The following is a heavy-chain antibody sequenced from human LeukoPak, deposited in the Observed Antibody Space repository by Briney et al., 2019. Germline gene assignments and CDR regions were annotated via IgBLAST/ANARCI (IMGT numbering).Heavy chain of an antibody. CDR2: VNPNSGGT. CDR3: ARDWSVIVAKTGY. V-gene: IGHV1-2*06. Sequence: ASVKVSRKASGYTFTGYYMHWVRQAPGQGLEWMGRVNPNSGGTNYAQKFQGRVTMTRDTSISTAYMELSRLRSDDTAVYYCARDWSVIVAKTGYWGQGTLVTVSS. CDR1: GYTFTGYY. J-gene: IGHJ4*02. D-gene: IGHD5-12*01.